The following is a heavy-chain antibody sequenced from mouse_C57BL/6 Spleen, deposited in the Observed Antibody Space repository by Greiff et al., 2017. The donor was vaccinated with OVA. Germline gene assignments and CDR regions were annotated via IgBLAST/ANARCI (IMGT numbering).Heavy chain of an antibody. Sequence: EVKVEESGGGLVQPGGSMKLSCVASGFTFSNYWMNWVRQSPEKGLEWVAQIRLKSDNYATHYAESVKGRFTISRDDSKSSVYLQMNNLRAEDTGIYYCTGGLPLHYYAMDYWGQGTSVTVSS. J-gene: IGHJ4*01. CDR1: GFTFSNYW. CDR2: IRLKSDNYAT. D-gene: IGHD2-2*01. V-gene: IGHV6-3*01. CDR3: TGGLPLHYYAMDY.